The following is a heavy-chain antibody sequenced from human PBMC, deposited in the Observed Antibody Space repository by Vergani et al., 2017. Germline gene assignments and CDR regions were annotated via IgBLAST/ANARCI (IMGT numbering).Heavy chain of an antibody. CDR3: VRAGHSGYGGSWFPREVGAFDI. V-gene: IGHV1-2*06. CDR1: GYTFTGYY. CDR2: INPNSGGT. J-gene: IGHJ3*02. D-gene: IGHD6-13*01. Sequence: QVQLVQSGAEVKKPGASVKVYCKAPGYTFTGYYMHWVRQAPGQGLEWMGRINPNSGGTNYAQKFQGRVTMSRDTSISTAYMELSRLRSDDTAVYYCVRAGHSGYGGSWFPREVGAFDIWGRGTMVTVSS.